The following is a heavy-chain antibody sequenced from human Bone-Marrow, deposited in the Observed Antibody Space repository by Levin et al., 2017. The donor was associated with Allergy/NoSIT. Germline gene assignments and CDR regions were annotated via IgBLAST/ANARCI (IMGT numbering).Heavy chain of an antibody. CDR1: GFTFSSYA. Sequence: GESLKISCAASGFTFSSYAMHWVRQAPGKGLEWVAVISYDGSNKYYADSVKGRFTISRDNSKNTLYLQMNSLRAEDTAVYYCARATTVTADAFDIWGQGTMVTVSS. D-gene: IGHD4-17*01. CDR2: ISYDGSNK. V-gene: IGHV3-30*04. J-gene: IGHJ3*02. CDR3: ARATTVTADAFDI.